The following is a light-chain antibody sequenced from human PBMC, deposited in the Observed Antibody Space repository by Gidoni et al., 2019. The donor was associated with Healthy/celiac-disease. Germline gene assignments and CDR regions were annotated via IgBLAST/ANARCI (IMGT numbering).Light chain of an antibody. CDR1: QSVSSY. J-gene: IGKJ1*01. Sequence: EVVLTPTPATLSLSPGERATLSCRASQSVSSYLAWYQQKPGQAPRLLIHDASNRASGIPARFSGSGSGTDFTLTISSLEPEDFAVYYCQQRSNWPRTFGQGTKVEIK. CDR3: QQRSNWPRT. V-gene: IGKV3-11*01. CDR2: DAS.